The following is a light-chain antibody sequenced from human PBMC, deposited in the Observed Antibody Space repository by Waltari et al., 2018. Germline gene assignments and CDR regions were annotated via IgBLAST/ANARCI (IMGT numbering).Light chain of an antibody. Sequence: DIQMTHPPSSVSASVGDRVTITCRASQGISTWLAWYQQKPGKAPNLLIYAASTLQSGVPSRFSGSGSGTDFTLTISSLQPEDFATYFCQQSNSIPLTFGGGTKVEIK. CDR3: QQSNSIPLT. J-gene: IGKJ4*01. V-gene: IGKV1-12*01. CDR1: QGISTW. CDR2: AAS.